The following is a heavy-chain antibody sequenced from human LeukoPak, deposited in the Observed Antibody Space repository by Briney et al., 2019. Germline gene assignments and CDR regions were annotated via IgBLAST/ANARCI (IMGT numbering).Heavy chain of an antibody. CDR2: IYYSGST. V-gene: IGHV4-30-4*01. Sequence: SQTLSLPCTVSGGSISSGDYYWSWIRPPPGKGLEWIGYIYYSGSTYYNPSLKSRVTISVDTSKNQFSLKLSSVAAADTAVYYCARDSGPGIVGAPGYWGQGTLVTVSS. CDR1: GGSISSGDYY. CDR3: ARDSGPGIVGAPGY. D-gene: IGHD1-26*01. J-gene: IGHJ4*02.